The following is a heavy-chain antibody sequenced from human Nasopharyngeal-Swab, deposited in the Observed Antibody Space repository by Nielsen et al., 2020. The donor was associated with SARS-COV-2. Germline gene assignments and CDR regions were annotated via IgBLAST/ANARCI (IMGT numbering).Heavy chain of an antibody. CDR2: INHSGST. CDR1: GGSFSGYY. V-gene: IGHV4-34*01. Sequence: SETLSLTCAVYGGSFSGYYWSWIRQPPGKGLEWIGEINHSGSTNYNPSLKSRVTISVDKSKNQFSLKLSSVTAADTAVYYCASTLWFGSHHFDYWGQGTLVTVSS. D-gene: IGHD3-10*01. CDR3: ASTLWFGSHHFDY. J-gene: IGHJ4*02.